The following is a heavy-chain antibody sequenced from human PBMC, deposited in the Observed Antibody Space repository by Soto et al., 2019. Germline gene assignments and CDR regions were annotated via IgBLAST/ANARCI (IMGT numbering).Heavy chain of an antibody. CDR3: SGGVGDAF. CDR1: ESTVSRDW. J-gene: IGHJ4*02. Sequence: EVHLVESGGGLVQTGGSLRLSCAIFESTVSRDWMNWVRQAPGTGLEWVAHINQDGSEKYYVDSVKGRFTTSRDNAKKSLSLQMNGLRPAATVMYYGSGGVGDAFWGQGTLVTVSS. CDR2: INQDGSEK. D-gene: IGHD1-26*01. V-gene: IGHV3-7*04.